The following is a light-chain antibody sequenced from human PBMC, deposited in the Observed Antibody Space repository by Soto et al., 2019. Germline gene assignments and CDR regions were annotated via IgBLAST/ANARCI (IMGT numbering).Light chain of an antibody. J-gene: IGKJ1*01. CDR3: QQYNNWPPL. V-gene: IGKV3-15*01. CDR2: GAS. Sequence: EVGMKQSPATLSVSPGDGATLSCRASQSVGSNLAWYQQKPGQPPRLLISGASTRATGIPARFSGSGSGTEFTLTISSLQSEDFAVYYCQQYNNWPPLFGQGAKV. CDR1: QSVGSN.